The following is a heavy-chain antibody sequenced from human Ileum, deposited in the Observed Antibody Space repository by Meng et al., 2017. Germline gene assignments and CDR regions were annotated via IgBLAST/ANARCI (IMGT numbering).Heavy chain of an antibody. D-gene: IGHD6-25*01. CDR1: GYNFPDYY. Sequence: AAVKVSCKPSGYNFPDYYIHWVRRAPGQGLEWMGRINPKSGDTHYAQKFQARVTMTGDTSISTAYMEQSGLRSDDTAMYYCARDEDISAAGKLFGDYWGQGTLVTVSS. J-gene: IGHJ4*02. V-gene: IGHV1-2*06. CDR2: INPKSGDT. CDR3: ARDEDISAAGKLFGDY.